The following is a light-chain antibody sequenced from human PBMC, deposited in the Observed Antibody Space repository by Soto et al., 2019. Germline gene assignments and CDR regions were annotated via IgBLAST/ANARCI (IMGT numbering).Light chain of an antibody. V-gene: IGKV3-20*01. CDR3: QQYGSSPALT. CDR1: QSIANND. CDR2: GAS. J-gene: IGKJ4*01. Sequence: EIMLTQSPGTLSLSPGERATLSCRASQSIANNDLAWYQQKPGQTPRLLIYGASSRATGISDRFSGSGSGTDFTLNISRLEPEDFAVYYCQQYGSSPALTFGGGTKVEIK.